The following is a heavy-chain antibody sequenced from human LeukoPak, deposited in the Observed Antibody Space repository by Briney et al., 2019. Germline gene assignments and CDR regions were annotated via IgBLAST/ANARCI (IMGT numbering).Heavy chain of an antibody. J-gene: IGHJ4*02. CDR1: GYTFTDYY. CDR3: ARGNGYNFDY. V-gene: IGHV1-2*07. D-gene: IGHD5-24*01. CDR2: SNPHSGGT. Sequence: GASVKVSCKASGYTFTDYYIHWVRQAPGQGLEWMGWSNPHSGGTYYAHKFQGRVTMTRNTSISTAYMELSSLRSEDTAVYYCARGNGYNFDYWGQGTLVTVSS.